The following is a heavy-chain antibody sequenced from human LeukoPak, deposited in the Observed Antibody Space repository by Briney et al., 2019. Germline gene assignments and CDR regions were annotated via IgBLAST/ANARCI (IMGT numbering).Heavy chain of an antibody. D-gene: IGHD5-12*01. CDR3: ARERTVDIVATRNPENAFDI. CDR1: GFTFSSYE. CDR2: ISSSGSTI. Sequence: PGGSLRLSCAASGFTFSSYEMNWVRQAPGKGLEWVSYISSSGSTIYYADSVKGRFTISRDNAKNSLYLQMNSLRAEDTAVYYCARERTVDIVATRNPENAFDIWGQGTMVTVSS. J-gene: IGHJ3*02. V-gene: IGHV3-48*03.